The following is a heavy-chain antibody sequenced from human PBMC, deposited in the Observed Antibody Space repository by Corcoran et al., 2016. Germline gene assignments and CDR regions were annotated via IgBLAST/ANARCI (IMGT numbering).Heavy chain of an antibody. D-gene: IGHD3-16*02. Sequence: QVQLVQSGAEVKKPGSSVKVSCKASGGTFSSYAISWVRQAPGQGLEWMGGIIPIFGTANYAQKFQGRVTITADESTSTAYMELSSLGSEDTAGYYFAGVAGCCYPQYYFDYWGQGTLVTVSS. V-gene: IGHV1-69*01. J-gene: IGHJ4*02. CDR3: AGVAGCCYPQYYFDY. CDR1: GGTFSSYA. CDR2: IIPIFGTA.